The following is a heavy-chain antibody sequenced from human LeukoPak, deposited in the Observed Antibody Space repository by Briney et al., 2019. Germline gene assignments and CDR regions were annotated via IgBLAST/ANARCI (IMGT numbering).Heavy chain of an antibody. V-gene: IGHV3-23*01. CDR2: IHSNGDTA. J-gene: IGHJ4*02. CDR1: GFTFSRIA. Sequence: GGSLRLSCAASGFTFSRIAMTWVRQAPGKGLEWVSTIHSNGDTAYNADSVRGRFAISRDNSKNALFLQMNSLRVEDTAIYYCAKGQELDDGVFDSWGQGTLVTVSS. CDR3: AKGQELDDGVFDS. D-gene: IGHD1-1*01.